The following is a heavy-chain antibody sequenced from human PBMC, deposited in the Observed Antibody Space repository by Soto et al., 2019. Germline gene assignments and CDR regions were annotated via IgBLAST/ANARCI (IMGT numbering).Heavy chain of an antibody. Sequence: SETLSLTCTVSGDSISNSGYYWSWIRQYPGKGLEWIGYIYYSGSTYYNPSLKSRVTISVDTSKNQFSLKLSSVTAADTAVYYCARDFYDSSGYYDYWGQGTLVTVSS. CDR2: IYYSGST. CDR1: GDSISNSGYY. V-gene: IGHV4-31*03. D-gene: IGHD3-22*01. J-gene: IGHJ4*02. CDR3: ARDFYDSSGYYDY.